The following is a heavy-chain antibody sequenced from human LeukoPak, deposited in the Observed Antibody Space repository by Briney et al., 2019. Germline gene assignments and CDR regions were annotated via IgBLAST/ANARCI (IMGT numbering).Heavy chain of an antibody. D-gene: IGHD1-26*01. CDR2: INHSGST. V-gene: IGHV4-34*01. J-gene: IGHJ6*02. CDR3: ARGRRVGATPLDYYYYGMDV. Sequence: SETLSLTCAVYGGSFSGYYWSWIRQPPGKGLEWIGEINHSGSTNYNPSLKSRVTISVDTSKNQFSLKLSSVTAADMAVYYCARGRRVGATPLDYYYYGMDVWGQGTTVTVSS. CDR1: GGSFSGYY.